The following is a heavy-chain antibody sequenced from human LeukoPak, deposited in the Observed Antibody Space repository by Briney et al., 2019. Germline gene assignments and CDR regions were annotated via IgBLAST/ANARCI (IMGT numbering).Heavy chain of an antibody. D-gene: IGHD3-10*01. CDR1: GFTFSSYG. CDR2: ISYDGSNK. J-gene: IGHJ3*02. CDR3: TFNLGSGSYAFDI. V-gene: IGHV3-30*03. Sequence: GRSLRLSCAASGFTFSSYGMHWVRQAPGKGLEWVAVISYDGSNKYYADSVKGRFTISRDNSKNTLYLQMNSLRAEDTAVYYCTFNLGSGSYAFDIWGQGTMVTVSS.